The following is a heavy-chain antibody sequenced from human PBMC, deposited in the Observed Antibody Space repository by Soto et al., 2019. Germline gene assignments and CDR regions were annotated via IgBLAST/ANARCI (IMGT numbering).Heavy chain of an antibody. CDR2: IWYDGSNK. CDR1: GFTFSNNA. V-gene: IGHV3-33*01. J-gene: IGHJ6*02. Sequence: LRLSCATSGFTFSNNAMHWVRQAPGKGLEWVAQIWYDGSNKYYADSVKGRFTISRDNSKNTVYLQMNSLRAEDMAVYYCARDGQNQSPYAMDVWGQGXTVTVYS. CDR3: ARDGQNQSPYAMDV.